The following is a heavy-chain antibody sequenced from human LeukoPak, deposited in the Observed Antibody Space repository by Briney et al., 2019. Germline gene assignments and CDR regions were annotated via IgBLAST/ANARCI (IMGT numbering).Heavy chain of an antibody. V-gene: IGHV4-34*01. J-gene: IGHJ4*02. CDR3: ARRVATFFDY. D-gene: IGHD5-12*01. CDR1: GGSFSGYY. CDR2: INHSGST. Sequence: SETLSLICAVYGGSFSGYYWSWIRQPPGKGLEWIGEINHSGSTNYNPSLKSRVTISVDTSKNQFSLKLSSVTAADTAVYYCARRVATFFDYWGQGTLDTVSS.